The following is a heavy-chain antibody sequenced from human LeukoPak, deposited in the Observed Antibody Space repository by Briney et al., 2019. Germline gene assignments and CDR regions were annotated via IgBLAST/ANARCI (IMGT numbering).Heavy chain of an antibody. CDR3: AREAAWNYGTQVVNWFDP. CDR1: GYSISSGYY. D-gene: IGHD1-7*01. J-gene: IGHJ5*02. CDR2: IYHSGST. V-gene: IGHV4-38-2*02. Sequence: SETLSLTCTVSGYSISSGYYWGWIRQPPGKGLEWIGSIYHSGSTYYNPSLKSRVTISVDTSKNQFSLKLSSVTAADTAVYYCAREAAWNYGTQVVNWFDPWGQGTLVTVSS.